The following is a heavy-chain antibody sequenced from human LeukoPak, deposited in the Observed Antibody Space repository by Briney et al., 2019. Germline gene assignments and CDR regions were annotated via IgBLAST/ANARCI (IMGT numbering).Heavy chain of an antibody. D-gene: IGHD5-24*01. CDR1: GGSFSGYY. CDR3: AGVRATCFDY. V-gene: IGHV4-34*01. J-gene: IGHJ4*02. Sequence: PSETLSLTCAVYGGSFSGYYWSWIRQPPGKGLEWIGSIYYSGSTYYNPSLKSRVTISVDTSKNQFSLKLSSVTAADTAVYYCAGVRATCFDYWGQGTLVTVSS. CDR2: IYYSGST.